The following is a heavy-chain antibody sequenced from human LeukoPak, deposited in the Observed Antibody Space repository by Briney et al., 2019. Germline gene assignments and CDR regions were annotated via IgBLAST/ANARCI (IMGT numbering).Heavy chain of an antibody. J-gene: IGHJ4*02. D-gene: IGHD6-6*01. CDR3: ARGRYSSSSGDFDY. Sequence: GGSLRLSCAASGFTLSSYSMNWVRQAPGKGLEWVSYISSSSSTIYYADSVKGRFTISRDNAKNSLYLQMNSLRAEDTAVYYCARGRYSSSSGDFDYWGQGTLVTVSS. CDR1: GFTLSSYS. V-gene: IGHV3-48*01. CDR2: ISSSSSTI.